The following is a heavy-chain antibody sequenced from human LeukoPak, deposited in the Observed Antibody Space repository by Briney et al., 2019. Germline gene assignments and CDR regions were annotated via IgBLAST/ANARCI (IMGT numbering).Heavy chain of an antibody. CDR3: ARDIGDY. V-gene: IGHV3-74*01. D-gene: IGHD1-26*01. CDR2: INSDGSSR. CDR1: GFTFGDYA. J-gene: IGHJ4*02. Sequence: GRSLRLSCTASGFTFGDYAMSWVRQAPGKGLVWVSRINSDGSSRSYADSVKGRFTISRDNAKNTLYLQMNSLRAEDTAVYYCARDIGDYWGQGTLVTVSS.